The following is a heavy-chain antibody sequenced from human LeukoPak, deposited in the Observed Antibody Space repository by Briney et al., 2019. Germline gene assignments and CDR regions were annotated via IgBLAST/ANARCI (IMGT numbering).Heavy chain of an antibody. CDR1: GGTFSSYA. D-gene: IGHD6-19*01. Sequence: ASVKVSCKASGGTFSSYAISWVRQAPGQGLEWMGRIIPIFGTANYAQKFQGRVTITTDESTSTAYMELSSLRSEDTAVYYCARGTVAPGAFAIWGQGTMVTVSS. CDR3: ARGTVAPGAFAI. J-gene: IGHJ3*02. V-gene: IGHV1-69*05. CDR2: IIPIFGTA.